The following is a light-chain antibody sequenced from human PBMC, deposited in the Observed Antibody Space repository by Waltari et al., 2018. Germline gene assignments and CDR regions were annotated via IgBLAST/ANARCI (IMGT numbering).Light chain of an antibody. Sequence: DIQLTQSPSFLSASLGDRVTVTCRASQSINNFLAWFQQKPGEAPKLLIHTATTVQRGGPSRFRGTGSGTELMLTISSLQPEDFATYFCQQVNSYPLTFGGGTTVEMK. J-gene: IGKJ4*01. CDR1: QSINNF. CDR2: TAT. CDR3: QQVNSYPLT. V-gene: IGKV1-9*01.